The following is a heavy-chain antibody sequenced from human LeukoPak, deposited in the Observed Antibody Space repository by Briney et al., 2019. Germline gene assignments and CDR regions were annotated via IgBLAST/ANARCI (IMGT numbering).Heavy chain of an antibody. CDR1: GYSFTSYG. V-gene: IGHV1-18*01. D-gene: IGHD5-18*01. CDR2: ISAYNGHT. CDR3: VRGERGYSYGYADY. Sequence: ASVKVSCKASGYSFTSYGFSWVRQAPGQGLEWMGWISAYNGHTNYAQQLQGRVTMTTDTSTSTAYMELRSLRSGDTAVYYCVRGERGYSYGYADYWGQGTLVTVSS. J-gene: IGHJ4*02.